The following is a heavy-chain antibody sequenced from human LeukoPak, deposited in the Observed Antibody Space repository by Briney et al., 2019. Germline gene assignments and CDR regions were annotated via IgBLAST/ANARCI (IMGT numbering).Heavy chain of an antibody. CDR2: TNPDSGGT. CDR3: ARDTYSGDYSGWFDP. CDR1: GYIFTGYY. J-gene: IGHJ5*02. D-gene: IGHD4-17*01. Sequence: GASVKVSCKASGYIFTGYYMHWVRQAPKQGLEWMGWTNPDSGGTNYAQKFQGRVTMTRDTSISTAYMELTRLRSDDTAVYYCARDTYSGDYSGWFDPWGQGTLVTVSS. V-gene: IGHV1-2*02.